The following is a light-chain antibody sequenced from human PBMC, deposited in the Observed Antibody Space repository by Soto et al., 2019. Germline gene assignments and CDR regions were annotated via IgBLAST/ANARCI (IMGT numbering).Light chain of an antibody. CDR3: QQSYSIPWT. V-gene: IGKV1-39*01. CDR2: AAS. J-gene: IGKJ1*01. Sequence: DIQMNQSPSSLSASVRDRVTFTCRESQSIRSYLNWYQQKPGKAPKVXIYAASSLQSGVPSRFSGSGAGTDFTLTISSLQPEDFETDYCQQSYSIPWTFGQGTKVDIK. CDR1: QSIRSY.